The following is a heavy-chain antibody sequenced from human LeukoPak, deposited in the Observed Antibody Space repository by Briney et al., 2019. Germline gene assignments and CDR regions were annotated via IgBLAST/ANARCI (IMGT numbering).Heavy chain of an antibody. CDR2: IYHSGST. CDR1: GGSISSGGYS. CDR3: ARLPIGGDWYFDL. Sequence: SETLSLTCAVSGGSISSGGYSWSWIRQPPGKGLEWIGYIYHSGSTYYNPSLKSRVTISVDRSKNQFSLKLSSVTAADTAVYYCARLPIGGDWYFDLWGRGTLVTVSS. V-gene: IGHV4-30-2*01. D-gene: IGHD2-21*01. J-gene: IGHJ2*01.